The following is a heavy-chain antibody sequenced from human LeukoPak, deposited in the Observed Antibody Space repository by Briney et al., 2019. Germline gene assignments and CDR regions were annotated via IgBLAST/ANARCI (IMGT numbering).Heavy chain of an antibody. CDR3: ARDDGGSLDL. D-gene: IGHD1-26*01. V-gene: IGHV3-7*01. CDR2: IKYDGSTK. CDR1: GFTFSTYW. Sequence: GGSLRLSCEASGFTFSTYWMSWVRQAPGKGLEWVANIKYDGSTKHSVESVRGRFTISRDNTKNSLYLQMNSLRAEDTALYYCARDDGGSLDLWGQGTLVTVSS. J-gene: IGHJ4*02.